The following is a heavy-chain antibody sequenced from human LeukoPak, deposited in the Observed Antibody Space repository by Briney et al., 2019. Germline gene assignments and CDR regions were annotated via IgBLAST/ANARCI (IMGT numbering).Heavy chain of an antibody. CDR1: GFTFSSYA. D-gene: IGHD3-22*01. V-gene: IGHV3-23*01. CDR2: ISGSGGST. J-gene: IGHJ4*02. CDR3: AKDTYYYDSSGLDY. Sequence: PGGSLRLSRAASGFTFSSYAMSWVRQAPGKGLEWVSAISGSGGSTYYADSVKGRFTISRDNSKNTLYLQMNSLRAEDTAVYYCAKDTYYYDSSGLDYWGQGTLVTVSS.